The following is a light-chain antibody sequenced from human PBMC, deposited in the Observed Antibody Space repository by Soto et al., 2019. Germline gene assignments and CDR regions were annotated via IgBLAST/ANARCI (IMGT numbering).Light chain of an antibody. J-gene: IGKJ4*01. Sequence: DIPMTQSPSTLSASVGDRVTITCRASQSISSWLAWYQQKPGKAPKLLIYDASSLESGVPSRFSGSGSGTEFTLTISSLQPDDFATYYCQHYNSYALTFGGGTKVEIK. CDR2: DAS. V-gene: IGKV1-5*01. CDR3: QHYNSYALT. CDR1: QSISSW.